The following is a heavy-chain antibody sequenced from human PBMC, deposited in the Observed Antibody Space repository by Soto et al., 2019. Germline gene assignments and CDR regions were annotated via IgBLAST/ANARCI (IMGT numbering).Heavy chain of an antibody. D-gene: IGHD4-17*01. CDR3: ANYRGTGYYGVNAVDI. CDR1: GFTFSDFA. V-gene: IGHV3-23*01. J-gene: IGHJ3*02. Sequence: EVQLLESGGGLVQPGGSLRLSCAASGFTFSDFAMSWVRQAPGKGLELVSTISGRGENTYYADSVKGRFTISRDNSKNTLNLQMNSLRGEDTAVYYCANYRGTGYYGVNAVDIWGRGTMVTVAS. CDR2: ISGRGENT.